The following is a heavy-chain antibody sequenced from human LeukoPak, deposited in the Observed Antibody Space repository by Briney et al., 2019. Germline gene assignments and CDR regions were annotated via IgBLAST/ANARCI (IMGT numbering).Heavy chain of an antibody. V-gene: IGHV1-18*04. J-gene: IGHJ4*02. CDR3: ARWLTSSGWPPPLGY. Sequence: ASVKVSCKASGFTFTSHGFSWVRQAPGQRLQWMGLISAYNGNRNYAQNLQGRVTMTTDTSTSTVYMELRSLTSDDTAVYYCARWLTSSGWPPPLGYWGQGTLVTVSS. CDR2: ISAYNGNR. D-gene: IGHD6-25*01. CDR1: GFTFTSHG.